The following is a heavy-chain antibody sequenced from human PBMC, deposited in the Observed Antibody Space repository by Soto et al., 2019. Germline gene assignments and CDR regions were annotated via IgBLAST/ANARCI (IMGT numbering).Heavy chain of an antibody. J-gene: IGHJ5*02. CDR2: INHRGTA. CDR1: GGSLSDYY. D-gene: IGHD6-19*01. CDR3: AKYQWNPGAFDP. Sequence: QVQLQQWGAGLLKPSETLSLTCAVYGGSLSDYYWNWLRQPPGKGLEWIGEINHRGTASYNPSLKSRVDISVDTALTQFSLKLRSETAADTAIYYCAKYQWNPGAFDPWGPGTQVTVSS. V-gene: IGHV4-34*01.